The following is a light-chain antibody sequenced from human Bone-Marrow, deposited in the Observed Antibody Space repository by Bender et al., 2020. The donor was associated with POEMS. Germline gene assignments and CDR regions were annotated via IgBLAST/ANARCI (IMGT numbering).Light chain of an antibody. CDR1: RSDIGNYNL. J-gene: IGLJ2*01. CDR3: CSSAGSITV. V-gene: IGLV2-23*02. Sequence: QSALTQPASVSGSPGQSITISCAGTRSDIGNYNLVSWYQQHPGKAPKLIIYEDIKRPSGVSDRFSGSTSGNTASLTISGLQALDEANYYCCSSAGSITVFGGGSRLIVL. CDR2: EDI.